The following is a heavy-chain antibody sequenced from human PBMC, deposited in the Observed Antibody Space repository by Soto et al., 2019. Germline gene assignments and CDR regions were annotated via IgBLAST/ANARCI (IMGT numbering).Heavy chain of an antibody. V-gene: IGHV3-72*01. CDR3: ARSQAGSTDY. CDR1: GFSISDHY. J-gene: IGHJ4*02. D-gene: IGHD6-13*01. CDR2: SRNKPASYTT. Sequence: EVQLVESGGGLVQPGGSLRLFCAASGFSISDHYMDWVRQAPGKGLEWVGRSRNKPASYTTEYAAAVKGRFTISRDDSKNSLYLQMNSLKTEDPAVYFCARSQAGSTDYWGQGTLVTVSS.